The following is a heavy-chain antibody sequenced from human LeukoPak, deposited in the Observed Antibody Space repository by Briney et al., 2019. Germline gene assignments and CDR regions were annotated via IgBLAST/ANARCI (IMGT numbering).Heavy chain of an antibody. CDR2: GTSIFGTA. Sequence: AVKVCCKASGVTFTISAIGWVGHAPGPGMEWSGGGTSIFGTANYGQTFQGRVTITADESTSTAYMELSSLRSEDTAVYYCARPGRCQYSGYDWFPYDFDCWGQGTLVTV. J-gene: IGHJ4*02. CDR1: GVTFTISA. D-gene: IGHD5-12*01. V-gene: IGHV1-69*13. CDR3: ARPGRCQYSGYDWFPYDFDC.